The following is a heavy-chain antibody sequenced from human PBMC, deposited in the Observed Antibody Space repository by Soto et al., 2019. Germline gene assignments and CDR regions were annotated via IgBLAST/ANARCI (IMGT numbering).Heavy chain of an antibody. CDR1: GFTFSSYG. Sequence: QVQLVESGGGVVQPGRSLRLSCAASGFTFSSYGMHWVRQAPGKGLEWVAVISYDGSNKYYADSVKGRFTISRDNSKNTLYLQMNSLRAEDTAVYYCAKDPPRPRDYGDYFPDHWGQGTLVTVSS. V-gene: IGHV3-30*18. J-gene: IGHJ5*02. D-gene: IGHD4-17*01. CDR2: ISYDGSNK. CDR3: AKDPPRPRDYGDYFPDH.